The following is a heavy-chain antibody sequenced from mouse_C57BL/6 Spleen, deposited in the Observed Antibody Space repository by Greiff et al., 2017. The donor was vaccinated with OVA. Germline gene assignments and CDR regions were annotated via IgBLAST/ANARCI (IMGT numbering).Heavy chain of an antibody. CDR2: IDPSDSYT. V-gene: IGHV1-50*01. CDR1: GYTFTSYW. Sequence: VQLQQSGAELVKPGASVKLSCKASGYTFTSYWMQWVKQRPGQGLEWIGEIDPSDSYTNYNQKFKGKATLTVDTSSSTAYMQLSSLTSEDSAVYYCARRGTTVVNWYFDVWGTGTTVTVSS. D-gene: IGHD1-1*01. J-gene: IGHJ1*03. CDR3: ARRGTTVVNWYFDV.